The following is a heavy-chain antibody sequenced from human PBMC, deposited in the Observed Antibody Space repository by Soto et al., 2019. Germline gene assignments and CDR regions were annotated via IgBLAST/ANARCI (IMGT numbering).Heavy chain of an antibody. CDR1: GFTFSSYG. CDR3: AKTDLGGQQLELIHLYYGMDV. Sequence: GGSLRLSCAASGFTFSSYGMHWVRQAPGKGLEWVAVISYDGSNKYYADSVKGRFTISRDNSKNTLYLQMNSLRAEDTAVYYCAKTDLGGQQLELIHLYYGMDVWGQGTTVTVSS. V-gene: IGHV3-30*18. J-gene: IGHJ6*02. D-gene: IGHD6-13*01. CDR2: ISYDGSNK.